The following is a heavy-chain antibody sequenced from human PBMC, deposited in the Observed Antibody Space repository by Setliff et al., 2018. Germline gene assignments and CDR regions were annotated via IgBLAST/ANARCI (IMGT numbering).Heavy chain of an antibody. CDR3: ASRNSDGGPEYFQH. J-gene: IGHJ1*01. Sequence: SETLSLTCNVSGASIRNYYWSWIRQPAGKGLEWIGRVYSNVGTNFNPSLKSRVTMSVDASKNQIPLKLMSVTAADTAVYYCASRNSDGGPEYFQHWGQGALVTVSS. V-gene: IGHV4-4*07. D-gene: IGHD1-26*01. CDR1: GASIRNYY. CDR2: VYSNVGT.